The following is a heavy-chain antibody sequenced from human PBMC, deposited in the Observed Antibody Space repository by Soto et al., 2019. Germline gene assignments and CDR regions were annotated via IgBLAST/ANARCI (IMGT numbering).Heavy chain of an antibody. CDR2: ISGSGGST. CDR1: GFTFCSDA. Sequence: EVQLLESGGGLVQPGGSLRLSCAASGFTFCSDAMSWVRQAPGKGLAWVSAISGSGGSTYFADSVKGRFTISRDYSKNTLYLKMNSLRAADSAVYYCAYSSTPFDCWGQGNLVTVSS. J-gene: IGHJ4*02. D-gene: IGHD6-13*01. V-gene: IGHV3-23*01. CDR3: AYSSTPFDC.